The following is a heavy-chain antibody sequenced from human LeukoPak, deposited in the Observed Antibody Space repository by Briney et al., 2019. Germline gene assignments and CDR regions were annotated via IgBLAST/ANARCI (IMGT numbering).Heavy chain of an antibody. J-gene: IGHJ5*02. D-gene: IGHD2-21*01. CDR2: INHSGST. CDR3: ARVLSSSILWWWPRGSHNWFDP. V-gene: IGHV4-34*01. Sequence: PSETLSLTCAVYGGSFSGYYWSWIRQPPGKGLEWIGEINHSGSTNYNPSLKSRVTISVDTSKNQFSLKLSSVTAADTAVYYCARVLSSSILWWWPRGSHNWFDPWGQGTLVTVSS. CDR1: GGSFSGYY.